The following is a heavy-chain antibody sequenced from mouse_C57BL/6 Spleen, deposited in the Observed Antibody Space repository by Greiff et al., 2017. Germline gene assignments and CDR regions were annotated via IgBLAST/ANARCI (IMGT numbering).Heavy chain of an antibody. D-gene: IGHD1-1*01. CDR2: INPGSGGT. J-gene: IGHJ2*01. CDR1: GYAFTNYL. Sequence: QVQLKQSGAELVRPGTSVKVSCKASGYAFTNYLIEWVKQRPGQGLEWIGVINPGSGGTNYNEKFKGKATLTADKSSSTAYMQLSSLTSEDSAVYFCARWGSSLDYWGQGTTLTVSS. V-gene: IGHV1-54*01. CDR3: ARWGSSLDY.